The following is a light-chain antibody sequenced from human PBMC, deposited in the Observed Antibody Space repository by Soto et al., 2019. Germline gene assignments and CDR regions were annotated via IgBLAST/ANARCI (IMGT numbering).Light chain of an antibody. J-gene: IGLJ2*01. Sequence: QPALTQPASVSGSPGQSITISCTGTSSDVGSYNLVSWYQQQPGKAPKLMIYEGSKRPSGVSNRFSGSKSGNTASLTISGLQAEDEADYYCCSYAGSSTFDVVFGGGTKLTVL. V-gene: IGLV2-23*03. CDR2: EGS. CDR1: SSDVGSYNL. CDR3: CSYAGSSTFDVV.